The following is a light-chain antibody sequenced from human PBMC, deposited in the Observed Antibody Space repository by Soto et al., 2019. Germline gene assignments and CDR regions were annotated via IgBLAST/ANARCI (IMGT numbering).Light chain of an antibody. J-gene: IGLJ1*01. Sequence: QSALTQPASVSGSPGQSITISCTGTSSDVGGYNYVSWFQQHPGKAPKLIIYDVSDRPSGVSNRFSGSKSGNTASLTISGLQAEDEADYFCSSYTSSRTPYVFGTGTKVTVL. CDR3: SSYTSSRTPYV. CDR2: DVS. V-gene: IGLV2-14*01. CDR1: SSDVGGYNY.